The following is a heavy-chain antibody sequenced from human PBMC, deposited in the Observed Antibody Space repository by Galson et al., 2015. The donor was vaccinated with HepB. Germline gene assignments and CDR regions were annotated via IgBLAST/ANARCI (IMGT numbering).Heavy chain of an antibody. CDR3: AHTRLRLAAAFDF. Sequence: PALVKPTQTLTLTCTFSGFSLNTNGVGVGWIRQPPGKALEWLALVYWDAEKRSSPSLPSRLTITQDASKNQVVLTMTNMGPVDTATYYCAHTRLRLAAAFDFWGQGTMVTVSS. CDR2: VYWDAEK. V-gene: IGHV2-5*02. J-gene: IGHJ3*01. CDR1: GFSLNTNGVG. D-gene: IGHD4-17*01.